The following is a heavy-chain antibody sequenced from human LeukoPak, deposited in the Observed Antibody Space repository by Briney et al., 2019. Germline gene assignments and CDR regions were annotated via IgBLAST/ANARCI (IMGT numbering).Heavy chain of an antibody. J-gene: IGHJ3*02. CDR1: GYTFTGYY. Sequence: GASVKVSCKASGYTFTGYYMHWVRQAPGQGLEWMGWINPNSGGTNYSQKFQGRVTMTRDTSISTAYMELSRLRSEDTAVYYCARDSSSWYLDAFDIWGQGTMVTVSS. CDR2: INPNSGGT. V-gene: IGHV1-2*02. CDR3: ARDSSSWYLDAFDI. D-gene: IGHD6-13*01.